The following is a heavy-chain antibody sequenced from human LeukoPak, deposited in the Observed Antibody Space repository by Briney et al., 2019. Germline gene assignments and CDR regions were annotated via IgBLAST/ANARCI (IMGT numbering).Heavy chain of an antibody. V-gene: IGHV3-30*02. CDR3: AKDGDSSGYYSSYYNYMDV. Sequence: PGGSLRLSCGTSTFTFRRYGMHWVRQAPGKGLEWVAFIRYDGSRKNFADSVKGRFTISRDISNNTVYLQMNSLRIEDTAVYYCAKDGDSSGYYSSYYNYMDVWGKGTSVTISS. D-gene: IGHD3-22*01. CDR1: TFTFRRYG. CDR2: IRYDGSRK. J-gene: IGHJ6*03.